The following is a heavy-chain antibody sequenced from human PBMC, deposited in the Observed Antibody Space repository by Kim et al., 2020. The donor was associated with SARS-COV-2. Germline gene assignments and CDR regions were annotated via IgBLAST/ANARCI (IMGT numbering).Heavy chain of an antibody. CDR3: ARGCVVVPAAQYYYYYYGMDV. J-gene: IGHJ6*02. V-gene: IGHV4-61*01. CDR1: GGSVSSGSYY. CDR2: IYYSGST. D-gene: IGHD2-2*01. Sequence: SETLSLTCTVSGGSVSSGSYYWSWIRQPPGKGLEWIGYIYYSGSTNYNPSLKSRVTISVDTSKNQFSLKLSSVTAADTAVYYCARGCVVVPAAQYYYYYYGMDVWGQGTTVTVSS.